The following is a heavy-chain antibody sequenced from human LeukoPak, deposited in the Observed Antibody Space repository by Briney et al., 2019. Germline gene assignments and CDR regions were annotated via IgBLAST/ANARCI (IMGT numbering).Heavy chain of an antibody. CDR1: GFTFRDYY. J-gene: IGHJ4*02. V-gene: IGHV3-66*01. CDR2: IYTGGDT. D-gene: IGHD6-13*01. CDR3: ARGSSCDY. Sequence: GGSLRLSCAASGFTFRDYYMSWFRQAPWKGLEWVSGIYTGGDTYYADSVKDRFTISRDNSKNTLYLQMNSLRAEDTAVYYCARGSSCDYWGQGTLVTVSS.